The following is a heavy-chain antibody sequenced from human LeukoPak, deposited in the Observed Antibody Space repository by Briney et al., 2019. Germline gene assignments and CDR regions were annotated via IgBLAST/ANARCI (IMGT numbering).Heavy chain of an antibody. Sequence: GGSLRLSCAASGFTFSSYSMNWVRQAPGKGLEWVSSISSSSSYIYYADSVKGRFTISRDNAKNSLYLQMNSLRAEDTAVYYCARDGITMIVVAIEVYGMDVWGQGTTVTVSS. J-gene: IGHJ6*02. V-gene: IGHV3-21*01. CDR3: ARDGITMIVVAIEVYGMDV. CDR2: ISSSSSYI. CDR1: GFTFSSYS. D-gene: IGHD3-22*01.